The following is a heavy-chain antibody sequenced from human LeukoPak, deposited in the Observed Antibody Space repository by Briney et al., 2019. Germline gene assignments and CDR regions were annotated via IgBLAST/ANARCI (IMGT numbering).Heavy chain of an antibody. Sequence: ASVKVSCKASGYTFTSYGISWVRQAPGQGLEWMGWISAYNGNTNYAQKLQGRVTMTTDTSTSTAYMELRSLRSDDTAVYYCTREGMGTSFSAWFHPWGQGTLVTVSS. V-gene: IGHV1-18*01. J-gene: IGHJ5*01. CDR2: ISAYNGNT. D-gene: IGHD1-7*01. CDR1: GYTFTSYG. CDR3: TREGMGTSFSAWFHP.